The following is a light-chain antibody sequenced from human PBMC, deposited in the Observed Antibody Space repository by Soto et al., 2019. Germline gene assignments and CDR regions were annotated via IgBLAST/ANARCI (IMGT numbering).Light chain of an antibody. J-gene: IGKJ1*01. CDR2: QIS. V-gene: IGKV2-24*01. CDR1: QSLVHSDGNTY. Sequence: DIVLTQTPLSSPVTLGQPASMSCKSSQSLVHSDGNTYLSWLQQRTGQPPRLLIYQISNQFSGVPDRFSGSGAGTDFTLTISRVESEDVGVYYGTQATHFPRTFGQGTKVEIK. CDR3: TQATHFPRT.